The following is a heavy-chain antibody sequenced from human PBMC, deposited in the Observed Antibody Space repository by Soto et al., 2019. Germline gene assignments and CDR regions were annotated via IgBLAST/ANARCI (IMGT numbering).Heavy chain of an antibody. J-gene: IGHJ6*02. D-gene: IGHD3-22*01. CDR1: GFTFSSYA. CDR2: ISGSGGST. Sequence: EVQLLESGGGLVQPGGSLRLSCAASGFTFSSYAMSWVRQAPGKGLEWVSAISGSGGSTYYADSVKGRFTISRDNSKNTLYLQMNSLRAEDTAVYYCAKVAVYSSGYLYGMDVWGQGTTVTVSS. CDR3: AKVAVYSSGYLYGMDV. V-gene: IGHV3-23*01.